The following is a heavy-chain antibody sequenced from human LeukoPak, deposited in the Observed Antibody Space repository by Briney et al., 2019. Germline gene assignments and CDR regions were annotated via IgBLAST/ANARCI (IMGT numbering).Heavy chain of an antibody. D-gene: IGHD1-1*01. CDR2: IKQDGSEK. CDR3: ARAWIRESGAPYMDV. Sequence: GGSLRLSCAASGFTFSNFWMSWVRQAPGKGLEWVANIKQDGSEKYYVDSVKGRFTISRDNAKNSLYLQMNSLRDEDTAVYYCARAWIRESGAPYMDVWGKGTTVTVSS. V-gene: IGHV3-7*01. CDR1: GFTFSNFW. J-gene: IGHJ6*03.